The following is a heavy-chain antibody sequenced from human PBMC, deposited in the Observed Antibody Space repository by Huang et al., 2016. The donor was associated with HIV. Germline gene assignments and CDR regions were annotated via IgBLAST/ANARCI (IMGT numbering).Heavy chain of an antibody. V-gene: IGHV3-15*01. Sequence: EVQLVESGGGLVKPGGSLRVSCAASGIAFSNVWMSWFRQVSGKGLGWVGRIKSKTDGGTTDYAAHVKGRFTISGDESKNTLYLQMNSLKTEDTAVYYCSSYSNAWRYWGQGTLVTVSS. CDR1: GIAFSNVW. J-gene: IGHJ4*02. CDR2: IKSKTDGGTT. D-gene: IGHD6-13*01. CDR3: SSYSNAWRY.